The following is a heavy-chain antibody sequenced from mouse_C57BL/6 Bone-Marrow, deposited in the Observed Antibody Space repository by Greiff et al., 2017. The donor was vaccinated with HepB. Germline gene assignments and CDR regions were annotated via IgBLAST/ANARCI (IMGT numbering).Heavy chain of an antibody. CDR3: AREVDGYYLAWFAY. CDR2: IDPSDSYT. J-gene: IGHJ3*01. D-gene: IGHD2-3*01. CDR1: GYTFTSYW. V-gene: IGHV1-69*01. Sequence: VKLQQPGAELVMPGASVKLSCKASGYTFTSYWMHWVKQRPGQGLEWIGEIDPSDSYTNYNQKFKGKSTLTVDKSSSTAYMQLSSLTSEDSAVYYCAREVDGYYLAWFAYWGQGTLVTVSA.